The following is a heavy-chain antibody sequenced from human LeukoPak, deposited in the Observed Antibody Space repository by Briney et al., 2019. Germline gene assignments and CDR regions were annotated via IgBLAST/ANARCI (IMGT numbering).Heavy chain of an antibody. D-gene: IGHD3-9*01. CDR1: GGTFSSYA. CDR3: ASARGLRYVDWLSPSYYYYGMDV. CDR2: IIPIFGTA. V-gene: IGHV1-69*01. J-gene: IGHJ6*02. Sequence: SVKVSCKASGGTFSSYAISWVRQAPGQGLEWMGGIIPIFGTANYAQKFQGRVTITADESTSTAYMELSSLRSEDTVVYYCASARGLRYVDWLSPSYYYYGMDVWGQGTTVTVSS.